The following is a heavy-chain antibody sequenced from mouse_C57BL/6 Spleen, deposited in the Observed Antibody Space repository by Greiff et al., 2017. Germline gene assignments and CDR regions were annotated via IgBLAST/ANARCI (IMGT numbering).Heavy chain of an antibody. D-gene: IGHD2-3*01. CDR2: ISGGSSTI. V-gene: IGHV5-17*01. J-gene: IGHJ2*01. Sequence: EVKLVESGGGLVKPGGSLKLSCAASGFTFSDYGMHWVRQAPEKGLEWVAYISGGSSTIYYADTVKGRFTISRDNAKNTLFLQMTSLRSEDTAMYYCARGMGDYFDYWGQGTTLTVSS. CDR3: ARGMGDYFDY. CDR1: GFTFSDYG.